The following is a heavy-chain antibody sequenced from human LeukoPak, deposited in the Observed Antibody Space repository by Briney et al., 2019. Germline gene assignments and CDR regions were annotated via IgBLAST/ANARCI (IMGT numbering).Heavy chain of an antibody. CDR1: GGTFSSYA. CDR3: ARDRSGSYYWGAFDI. J-gene: IGHJ3*02. CDR2: IIPIFGTA. V-gene: IGHV1-69*01. Sequence: SVKVSCKASGGTFSSYAISWVRQAPGQGLEWMGGIIPIFGTANYAQKFQGRVTITADESTSTAYMELSSLRSEDTAVYYCARDRSGSYYWGAFDIWGQGTMVTVSS. D-gene: IGHD1-26*01.